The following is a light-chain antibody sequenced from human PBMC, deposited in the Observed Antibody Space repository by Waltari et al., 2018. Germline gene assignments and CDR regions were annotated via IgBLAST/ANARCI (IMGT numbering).Light chain of an antibody. CDR1: SSDSGGYNY. CDR2: DVT. Sequence: SALTQPDSVSGSPGQSITISCSGISSDSGGYNYDSWYQQHPGEAPKVIMYDVTNRPSGVSNRFSGSKSGSSASLIISGLQPEDEAVYYCSSFTSSTTGIFGGGTKLTVL. J-gene: IGLJ2*01. V-gene: IGLV2-14*03. CDR3: SSFTSSTTGI.